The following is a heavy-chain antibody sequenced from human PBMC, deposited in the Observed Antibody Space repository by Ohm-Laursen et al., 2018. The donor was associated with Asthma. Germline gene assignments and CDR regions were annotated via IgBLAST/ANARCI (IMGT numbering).Heavy chain of an antibody. Sequence: SVKVSCKSSGGTFSSYAISWVRQAPGQGLEWMGGIIPIFGTANYAQKFQGRVTITADESTSTAYMELSSLRAEDTAVYYCAREGWLRFVILDYWGQGTLVTVSS. CDR2: IIPIFGTA. D-gene: IGHD5-12*01. V-gene: IGHV1-69*13. CDR1: GGTFSSYA. CDR3: AREGWLRFVILDY. J-gene: IGHJ4*02.